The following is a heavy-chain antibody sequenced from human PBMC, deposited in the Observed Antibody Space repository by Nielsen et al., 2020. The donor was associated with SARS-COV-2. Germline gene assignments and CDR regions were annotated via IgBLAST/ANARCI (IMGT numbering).Heavy chain of an antibody. CDR3: AKDGLWFGDPGDYYGMDV. CDR2: ISWNSGSI. D-gene: IGHD3-10*01. CDR1: GFTFDDYA. V-gene: IGHV3-9*01. J-gene: IGHJ6*02. Sequence: GGSLRLSCAASGFTFDDYAMHWVRQAPGKGLEWVSGISWNSGSIGYADSVKGRFTISRDNAKNSLHLQMNSLRAEDTALYYCAKDGLWFGDPGDYYGMDVWGQGTTVTVSS.